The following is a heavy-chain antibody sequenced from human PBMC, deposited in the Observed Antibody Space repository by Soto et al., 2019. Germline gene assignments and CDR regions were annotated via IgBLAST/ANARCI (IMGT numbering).Heavy chain of an antibody. Sequence: SMRHSCLVARFTFSNYATRCVSQTPGKGLEWVSAITVSGGSTYYADSVRGRFTVSRDNSQDTLFLQMNSLTAADTAVHYCAKQLHNSGAIDFWGQGTLVTVSS. D-gene: IGHD6-19*01. J-gene: IGHJ4*02. CDR1: RFTFSNYA. CDR3: AKQLHNSGAIDF. V-gene: IGHV3-23*01. CDR2: ITVSGGST.